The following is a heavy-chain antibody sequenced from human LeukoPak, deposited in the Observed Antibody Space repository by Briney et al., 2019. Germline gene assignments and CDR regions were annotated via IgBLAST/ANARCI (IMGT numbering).Heavy chain of an antibody. CDR3: ARDSYYDDPSVRWFDP. J-gene: IGHJ5*02. CDR1: GFTVSSNY. Sequence: GGSLRLSCAASGFTVSSNYMSWVRRAPGKGLEWVSVIYSGGSTYYADSVKGRFTISRDNSKNTLYLQMNSLRAEDTAVYYCARDSYYDDPSVRWFDPWGQGTLVTVSS. CDR2: IYSGGST. D-gene: IGHD3-22*01. V-gene: IGHV3-53*01.